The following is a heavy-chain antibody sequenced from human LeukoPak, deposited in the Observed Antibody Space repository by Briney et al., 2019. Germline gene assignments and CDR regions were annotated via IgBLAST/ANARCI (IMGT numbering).Heavy chain of an antibody. D-gene: IGHD3-9*01. CDR3: ARWGNILTGYHDDAFDI. Sequence: RPSETLSLTCTVSGGSISSYYWSWIRRPPGKGLEWIGYIYYSGSTNYNPSLKSRVTISVDTSKNQFSLKLSSVTAADTAVYYCARWGNILTGYHDDAFDIWGQGTMVTVSS. CDR1: GGSISSYY. J-gene: IGHJ3*02. V-gene: IGHV4-59*01. CDR2: IYYSGST.